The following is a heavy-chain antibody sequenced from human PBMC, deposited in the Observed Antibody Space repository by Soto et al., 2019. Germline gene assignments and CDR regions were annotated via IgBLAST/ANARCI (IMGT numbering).Heavy chain of an antibody. CDR2: ISGSGGST. CDR3: AKDPHRIQLWFGSDY. D-gene: IGHD5-18*01. J-gene: IGHJ4*02. V-gene: IGHV3-23*01. CDR1: GFTFSSYA. Sequence: EVQLLESGGGLVQPGGSLRLSCAASGFTFSSYAMSWVRQAPGKGLEWVSGISGSGGSTYYADSVKGRFTISRDNSKNTPYLQMNSLRAEDTAVYYCAKDPHRIQLWFGSDYWGQGTLVTVSS.